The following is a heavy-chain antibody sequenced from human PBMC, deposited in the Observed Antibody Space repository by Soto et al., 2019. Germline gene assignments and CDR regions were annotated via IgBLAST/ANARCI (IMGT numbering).Heavy chain of an antibody. D-gene: IGHD5-12*01. CDR3: ARTSGYAFDY. J-gene: IGHJ4*02. Sequence: EVQLVESGGGLVQPGGSLRLSCEGSGFTFSSCAMHWVRQAPGKGLEYVSVINSNGGSTYYANSVKGRFTISKDNSKNTLYLQMGSLSAEDMAVYYCARTSGYAFDYWGQGTMVTVSS. CDR2: INSNGGST. V-gene: IGHV3-64*01. CDR1: GFTFSSCA.